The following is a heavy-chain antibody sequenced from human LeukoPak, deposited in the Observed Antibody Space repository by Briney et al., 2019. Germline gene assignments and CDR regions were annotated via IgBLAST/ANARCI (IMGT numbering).Heavy chain of an antibody. CDR2: TYHSGST. V-gene: IGHV4-38-2*02. D-gene: IGHD3/OR15-3a*01. CDR3: ASGPKALLDY. CDR1: GYSISSGYY. Sequence: PSETLPLTCTVSGYSISSGYYWGWIRQPPGKGLEWIGSTYHSGSTYYNPSLKSRVTISVDTSKNQFSLKLSSVTAADTAVYYCASGPKALLDYWGQGTLVTVSS. J-gene: IGHJ4*02.